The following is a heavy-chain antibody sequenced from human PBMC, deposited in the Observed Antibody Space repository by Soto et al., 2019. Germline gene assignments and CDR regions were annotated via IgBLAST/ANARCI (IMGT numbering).Heavy chain of an antibody. Sequence: GGSLRLSCAASGFTFSSYAMSWVRQAPGKGLEWVSAISGSGGSTYYADSVKGRFTISRDNSKNTLYLQMNRLRAEDTAVYYCAKDRMYYYGSGYFDYWGQGTLVTVSS. CDR2: ISGSGGST. CDR1: GFTFSSYA. D-gene: IGHD3-10*01. V-gene: IGHV3-23*01. CDR3: AKDRMYYYGSGYFDY. J-gene: IGHJ4*02.